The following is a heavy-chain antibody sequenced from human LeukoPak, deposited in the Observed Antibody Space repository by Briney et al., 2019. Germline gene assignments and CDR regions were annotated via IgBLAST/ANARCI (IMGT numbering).Heavy chain of an antibody. D-gene: IGHD4-23*01. V-gene: IGHV4-59*01. CDR2: IFYSGST. J-gene: IGHJ4*02. CDR3: ARDADYRGYYYFDY. CDR1: GGSISSYS. Sequence: PSETLSLTCTVSGGSISSYSWSWIRQPPGKGLEWIAYIFYSGSTNYNPSLKSRVTISVDTSKNQFSLKLSSVTAADTAVYYCARDADYRGYYYFDYWGQGTLVTVSS.